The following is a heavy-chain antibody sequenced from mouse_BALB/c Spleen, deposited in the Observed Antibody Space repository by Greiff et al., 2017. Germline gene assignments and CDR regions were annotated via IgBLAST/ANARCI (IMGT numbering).Heavy chain of an antibody. J-gene: IGHJ4*01. CDR2: ISYSGST. CDR3: ARRAPYYAMDY. D-gene: IGHD3-3*01. CDR1: GYSITSDYA. Sequence: EVKLQESGPGLVKPSQSLSLTCTVTGYSITSDYAWNWIRQFPGNKLEWMGYISYSGSTSYNPSLKSRISITRDTSKNQFFLQLNSVTTEDTATYYCARRAPYYAMDYWGQGTSVTVSS. V-gene: IGHV3-2*02.